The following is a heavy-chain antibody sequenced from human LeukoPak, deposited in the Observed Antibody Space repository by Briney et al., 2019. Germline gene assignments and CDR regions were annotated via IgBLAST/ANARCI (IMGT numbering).Heavy chain of an antibody. CDR1: GWSISTQY. J-gene: IGHJ2*01. CDR2: IYSSGST. D-gene: IGHD5-12*01. V-gene: IGHV4-59*11. CDR3: ARTIRAYRGYDHWYFDV. Sequence: SGTLSLTCTVSGWSISTQYWSWIRQPPGKGQEWIAHIYSSGSTSYNPSLKSRVTMSVDTSKYQISLRLSYVTAADTDVYYCARTIRAYRGYDHWYFDVWGRGTLVTVSS.